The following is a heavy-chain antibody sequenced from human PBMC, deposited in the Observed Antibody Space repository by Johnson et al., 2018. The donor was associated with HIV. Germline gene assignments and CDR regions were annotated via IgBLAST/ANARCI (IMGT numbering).Heavy chain of an antibody. V-gene: IGHV3-30*03. CDR2: ISYDGSNK. J-gene: IGHJ3*02. CDR1: GFTFSSYG. Sequence: QVQLVESGGGVVQPGRSLRLSCAASGFTFSSYGMHWVRQAPGKGLEWVAVISYDGSNKYYADSVKGRFTISRDNSKNTLYLQMNGLRAEDTAVYYCARAEQLAGGAFDIWGQGTMVTVSS. D-gene: IGHD6-6*01. CDR3: ARAEQLAGGAFDI.